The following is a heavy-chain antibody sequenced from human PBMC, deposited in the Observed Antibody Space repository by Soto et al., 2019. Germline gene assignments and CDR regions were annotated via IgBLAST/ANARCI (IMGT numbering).Heavy chain of an antibody. CDR1: GDSIKTYF. J-gene: IGHJ4*02. CDR3: ARRIVATETFDY. Sequence: SETLSLPCTVSGDSIKTYFLTWVRQAPGRGLEWIAYISSSGIPTYTPSLKSRLTISVDPSQSRFSLRLASVTAADTATYYCARRIVATETFDYWGQGTLVTVSS. V-gene: IGHV4-59*01. D-gene: IGHD5-12*01. CDR2: ISSSGIP.